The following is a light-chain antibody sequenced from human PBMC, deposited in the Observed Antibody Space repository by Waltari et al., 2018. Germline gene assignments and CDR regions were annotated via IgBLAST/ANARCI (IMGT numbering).Light chain of an antibody. CDR2: GAS. Sequence: EMVLIHSPGTLCLCPGDGDNVPCRASQSVSSSYLAWYQQKPGQAPRLLIYGASSRATGIPDRFSGSGSGTDFTLTISRLEPEDFAVYYCQQYGSSPLLTFGGGTKVEIK. J-gene: IGKJ4*01. CDR1: QSVSSSY. V-gene: IGKV3-20*01. CDR3: QQYGSSPLLT.